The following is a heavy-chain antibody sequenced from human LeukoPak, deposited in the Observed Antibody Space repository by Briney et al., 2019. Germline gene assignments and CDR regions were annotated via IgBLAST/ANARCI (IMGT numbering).Heavy chain of an antibody. D-gene: IGHD5-12*01. Sequence: PSETLSLTCTVSGGSISSYYWSWIRQPPGKGLEWIGYIYFSGSTNYNPSLKSRVTISVDTSKNQFSLNLRSMTAADAGIYYCAREDIAGRVTTILPYWGQGTPVTVSS. V-gene: IGHV4-59*12. J-gene: IGHJ4*02. CDR1: GGSISSYY. CDR2: IYFSGST. CDR3: AREDIAGRVTTILPY.